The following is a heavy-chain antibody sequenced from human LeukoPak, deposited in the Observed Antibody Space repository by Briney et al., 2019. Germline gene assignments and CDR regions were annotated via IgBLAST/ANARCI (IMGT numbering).Heavy chain of an antibody. D-gene: IGHD6-13*01. Sequence: PSETLSLTCTVSGGSISSYYWSWIRQPAGKGLEWIGRIYTSGSTNYNPSLKSRVTMSVDTSKNQFSLKLSSVTAADTAVYYCAREGLYSSSWFFDYWGQGTLVTVSS. V-gene: IGHV4-4*07. CDR1: GGSISSYY. J-gene: IGHJ4*02. CDR3: AREGLYSSSWFFDY. CDR2: IYTSGST.